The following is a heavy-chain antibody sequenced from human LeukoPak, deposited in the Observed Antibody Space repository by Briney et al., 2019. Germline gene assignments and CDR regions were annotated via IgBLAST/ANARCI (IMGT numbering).Heavy chain of an antibody. D-gene: IGHD6-19*01. J-gene: IGHJ3*02. CDR3: ARAREQWLVYGAFDI. V-gene: IGHV4-59*01. Sequence: PSQTLSLTCTVSGGSISSYYWSWIRQPPGKGLEWIGYIYYSGSTNYNPSLKSRVTISVDTSKNQFSLKLSSVTAADTAVYYCARAREQWLVYGAFDIWGQGTMVTVCS. CDR1: GGSISSYY. CDR2: IYYSGST.